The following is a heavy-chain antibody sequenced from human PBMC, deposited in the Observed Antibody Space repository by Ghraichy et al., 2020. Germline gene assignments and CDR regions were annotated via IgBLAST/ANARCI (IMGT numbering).Heavy chain of an antibody. D-gene: IGHD4-17*01. CDR1: GFSLSTSGVG. V-gene: IGHV2-5*01. J-gene: IGHJ4*02. CDR2: IYWNDDK. CDR3: AHPLADYGDPFFDY. Sequence: SGPTLVKPTQTLTLTCTFSGFSLSTSGVGVGWIRQPPGKALEWLALIYWNDDKRYSPSLKSRLTITKDTSKNQVVLTMTNMDPVDTATYYCAHPLADYGDPFFDYWGQGTLVTVSS.